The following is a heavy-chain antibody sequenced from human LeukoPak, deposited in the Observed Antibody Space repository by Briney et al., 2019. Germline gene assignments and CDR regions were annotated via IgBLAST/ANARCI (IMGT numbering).Heavy chain of an antibody. CDR1: GFTFSSYS. CDR2: ISSSSSTI. Sequence: PGGSLRLSCAASGFTFSSYSMNWVRQAPGKGLEWVSYISSSSSTIYYADSVKGRFTISRDNAKNSLYLQMNSLRAEDTAVYYYARLRYSYGINYFDYWGQGTLVTVSS. D-gene: IGHD5-18*01. J-gene: IGHJ4*02. V-gene: IGHV3-48*01. CDR3: ARLRYSYGINYFDY.